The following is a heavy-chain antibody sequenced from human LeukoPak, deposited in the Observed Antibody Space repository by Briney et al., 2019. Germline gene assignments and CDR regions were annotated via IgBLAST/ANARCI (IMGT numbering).Heavy chain of an antibody. J-gene: IGHJ4*02. V-gene: IGHV4-39*01. D-gene: IGHD2-21*01. CDR3: VRGSTLRHYQY. Sequence: PSETLSLTCTVSGGSISSTTYYWGWIRRPPGKGLEWIGSMYYSGSTYYNPSLKSRVSVSVDTSKNQFSLKLSSVTAADTAVYYCVRGSTLRHYQYWGQGTLVTVSS. CDR1: GGSISSTTYY. CDR2: MYYSGST.